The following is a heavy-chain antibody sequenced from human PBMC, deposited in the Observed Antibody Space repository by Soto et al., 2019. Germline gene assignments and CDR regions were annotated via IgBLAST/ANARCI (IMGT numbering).Heavy chain of an antibody. V-gene: IGHV3-43*02. CDR2: ISGDGGST. J-gene: IGHJ3*02. Sequence: GVSLRLSCAASGFTFDDYAMHWVRQAPGKGLEWVSLISGDGGSTYYADSVKGRFTISRDNSKNSLYLQMNSLRTEDTALYYCAKDIFCSSTSCYDAFDIWGQGTMVTVSS. CDR1: GFTFDDYA. CDR3: AKDIFCSSTSCYDAFDI. D-gene: IGHD2-2*01.